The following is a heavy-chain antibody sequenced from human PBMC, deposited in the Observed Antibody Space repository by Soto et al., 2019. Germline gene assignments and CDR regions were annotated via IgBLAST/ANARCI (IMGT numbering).Heavy chain of an antibody. V-gene: IGHV1-8*01. CDR2: MNPNSGNT. CDR1: GYTFTSYD. D-gene: IGHD6-13*01. J-gene: IGHJ5*02. Sequence: QVQLVQSGAEVKKPGASVKVSCKASGYTFTSYDINWVRQATGQGLEWMGWMNPNSGNTGYAQKFQGRVIVTRNTSSSTAYMELRSLRSRDTGVYYCARERSAAGTGWVDPWGQGTLVTVSS. CDR3: ARERSAAGTGWVDP.